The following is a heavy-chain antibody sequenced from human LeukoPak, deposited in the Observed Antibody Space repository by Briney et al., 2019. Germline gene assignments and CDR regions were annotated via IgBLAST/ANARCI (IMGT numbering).Heavy chain of an antibody. D-gene: IGHD3-22*01. CDR1: GYTFNDYY. Sequence: ASVKVSCKASGYTFNDYYMHWVRQAPGQGLEWMGWINPNSGGTNSAQKFQDRVTMTRDTSISTAYMELSRLTSDDTAVYYCARAYDSSHYNKFYFDSWGQGTLVTVSS. V-gene: IGHV1-2*02. CDR2: INPNSGGT. J-gene: IGHJ4*02. CDR3: ARAYDSSHYNKFYFDS.